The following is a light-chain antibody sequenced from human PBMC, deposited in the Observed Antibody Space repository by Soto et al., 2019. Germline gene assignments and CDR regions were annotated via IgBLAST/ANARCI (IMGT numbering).Light chain of an antibody. CDR3: QQYDSTPQT. CDR2: GAS. V-gene: IGKV3-20*01. J-gene: IGKJ1*01. CDR1: QSVNSHY. Sequence: EIVLTQSPGTLSLSPGDRATLSCRASQSVNSHYLAWYQRNPGKAPRRLIYGASNRATDIPYRFSASVSGTEFTLTITILEAEDFAVYYGQQYDSTPQTFGQGTKVEVK.